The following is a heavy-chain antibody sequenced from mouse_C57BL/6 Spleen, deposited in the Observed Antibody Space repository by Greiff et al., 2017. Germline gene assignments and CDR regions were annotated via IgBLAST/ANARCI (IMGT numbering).Heavy chain of an antibody. V-gene: IGHV5-16*01. D-gene: IGHD2-5*01. CDR2: INHDGSST. J-gene: IGHJ3*01. CDR3: GRDDSNYGFAY. CDR1: GFTFSDYY. Sequence: EVKLVESEGGLVQPGSSMKLSCTASGFTFSDYYMAWVRQVPEKGLEWVANINHDGSSTYYLDSLKSRFIISRDNAKNILYLQMSSLKSEETATDYCGRDDSNYGFAYWGQGTLVTVSA.